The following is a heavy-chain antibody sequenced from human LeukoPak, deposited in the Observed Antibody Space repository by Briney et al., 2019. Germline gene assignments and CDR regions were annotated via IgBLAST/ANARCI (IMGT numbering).Heavy chain of an antibody. J-gene: IGHJ4*02. CDR1: GYSFTSYW. Sequence: GESLKISCKGSGYSFTSYWIGWVRQMPGKGLEWMGIIYPGDSDTRYSPSFQGQVTISADKSISTAYLQWSSLKASDTAMYYCARCATRACIAAAGTFDYWGQGTLVTVSS. CDR2: IYPGDSDT. CDR3: ARCATRACIAAAGTFDY. V-gene: IGHV5-51*01. D-gene: IGHD6-13*01.